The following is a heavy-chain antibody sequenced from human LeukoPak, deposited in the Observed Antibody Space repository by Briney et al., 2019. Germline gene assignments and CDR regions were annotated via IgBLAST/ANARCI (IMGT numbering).Heavy chain of an antibody. D-gene: IGHD5-24*01. Sequence: GGSLRLSCAASGFTFSSYWMHWVRQAPGKGLVWVSRINSDGSSTSYADSVKGRFTISRDNAKNTLYLQMNSLRAEDTAVYYCARDRGAEARDGYNWPYYYYYMDVWGKGTTVTVSS. J-gene: IGHJ6*03. V-gene: IGHV3-74*01. CDR3: ARDRGAEARDGYNWPYYYYYMDV. CDR2: INSDGSST. CDR1: GFTFSSYW.